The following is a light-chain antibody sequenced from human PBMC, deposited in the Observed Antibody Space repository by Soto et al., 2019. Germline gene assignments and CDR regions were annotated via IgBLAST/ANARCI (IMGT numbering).Light chain of an antibody. CDR2: EVS. J-gene: IGLJ1*01. CDR3: SSYAGSNIRYV. V-gene: IGLV2-8*01. CDR1: SSDVGGYNY. Sequence: QSALTQPPSASRSPGQSVTFSCTGTSSDVGGYNYVSWYQQHPGKAPKLMIYEVSKRPSGVPDRFSGSKSGNTASLTVSGLQAEDEADYYCSSYAGSNIRYVFGTGTKVTVL.